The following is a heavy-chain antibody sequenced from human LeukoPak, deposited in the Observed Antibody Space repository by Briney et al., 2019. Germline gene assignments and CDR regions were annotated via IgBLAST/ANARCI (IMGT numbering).Heavy chain of an antibody. CDR3: ARGYSYGYPRWYFDL. Sequence: SETLSLTCTVSGGSISTYYWSWIRQPPGKGLEWIGDIYYSGSTNYNPSLKSRVTISVDTSKNQFSLELSSVTAADTAVYYCARGYSYGYPRWYFDLWGRGTLVTVSS. CDR2: IYYSGST. J-gene: IGHJ2*01. CDR1: GGSISTYY. V-gene: IGHV4-59*01. D-gene: IGHD5-18*01.